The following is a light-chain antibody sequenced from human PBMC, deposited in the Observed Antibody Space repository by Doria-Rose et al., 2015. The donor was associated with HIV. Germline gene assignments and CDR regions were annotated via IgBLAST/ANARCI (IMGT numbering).Light chain of an antibody. CDR1: SSNIGAGFD. CDR3: QSYDSRLSVYV. CDR2: VNT. J-gene: IGLJ1*01. Sequence: QSVVTQPPSVSGAPGQRVAISCTGSSSNIGAGFDVNWYQQFPGTAPKLLIHVNTNRPSGVPDRFSGSKSGTSAFLAISGLRAEDEADYYCQSYDSRLSVYVFGTGTKVTVL. V-gene: IGLV1-40*02.